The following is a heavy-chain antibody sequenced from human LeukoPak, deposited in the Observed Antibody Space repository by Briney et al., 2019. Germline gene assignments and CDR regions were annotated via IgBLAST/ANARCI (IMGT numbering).Heavy chain of an antibody. V-gene: IGHV3-23*01. D-gene: IGHD3-22*01. Sequence: GGSLRPSCEASGFAFGSYAMTWVRQAPGKGLDWVSVIGASGADTYYADSVKGRFTVSRDNAKNTLYLHMSSLRAEDTAVYFCARRPRDSSGYYLGAFHDWGQGTTVTVSS. CDR2: IGASGADT. CDR3: ARRPRDSSGYYLGAFHD. CDR1: GFAFGSYA. J-gene: IGHJ3*01.